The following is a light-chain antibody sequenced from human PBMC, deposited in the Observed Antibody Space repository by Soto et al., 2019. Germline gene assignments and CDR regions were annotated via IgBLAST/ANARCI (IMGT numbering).Light chain of an antibody. CDR3: QQYDNWPRT. Sequence: EIVLTQSPGTLSLSPGERATLSCRASQSVSSSYLAWYQQKPGQAPRLLIYRASTRATGIPARFSGIGSGTEFTLTISSLQSEDFAVYYCQQYDNWPRTFGQGTKVDIK. CDR2: RAS. CDR1: QSVSSSY. J-gene: IGKJ1*01. V-gene: IGKV3-15*01.